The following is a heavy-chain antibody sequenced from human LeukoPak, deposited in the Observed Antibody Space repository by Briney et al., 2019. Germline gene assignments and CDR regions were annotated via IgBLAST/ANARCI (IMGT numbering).Heavy chain of an antibody. D-gene: IGHD1-7*01. V-gene: IGHV4-34*01. CDR2: INHSGST. Sequence: SETLSLTCAVSGGSFSGYYWSWIRQPPGKGLEWIGEINHSGSTNYNPSLKSRVTISVDTSKNQFSLKLSSVTAADTAVYYCARRSGTTEKFDYWGQGTLVTVSS. CDR3: ARRSGTTEKFDY. CDR1: GGSFSGYY. J-gene: IGHJ4*02.